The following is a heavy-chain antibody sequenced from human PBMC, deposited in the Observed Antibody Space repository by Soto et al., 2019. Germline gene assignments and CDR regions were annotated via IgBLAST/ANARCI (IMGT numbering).Heavy chain of an antibody. D-gene: IGHD6-13*01. J-gene: IGHJ4*02. CDR2: IIPIFGTA. Sequence: QVQLVXSGAEVKXPGXXXXXSXXASGGTFSSYAISWVRQAPGQGLEWMGGIIPIFGTANYAQKFQGRVTITADESTSTAYMELSSLRSEDTAVYYCARERGYSPEIDYWGQGTLVTVSS. CDR1: GGTFSSYA. CDR3: ARERGYSPEIDY. V-gene: IGHV1-69*01.